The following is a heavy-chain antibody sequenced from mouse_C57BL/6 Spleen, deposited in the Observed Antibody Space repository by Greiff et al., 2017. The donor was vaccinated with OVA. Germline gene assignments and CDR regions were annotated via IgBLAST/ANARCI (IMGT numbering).Heavy chain of an antibody. CDR1: GYTFTSYG. CDR2: IYPRSGNT. J-gene: IGHJ4*01. Sequence: QVQLQQSGAELARPGASVKLSCKASGYTFTSYGISWVKQRTGQGLEWIGEIYPRSGNTYYNEKFKGKATLTADKSSSTAYMELRSLTAEDSAVYFCASNPRGRDYAMDYWGQGTSVTVSS. D-gene: IGHD3-3*01. V-gene: IGHV1-81*01. CDR3: ASNPRGRDYAMDY.